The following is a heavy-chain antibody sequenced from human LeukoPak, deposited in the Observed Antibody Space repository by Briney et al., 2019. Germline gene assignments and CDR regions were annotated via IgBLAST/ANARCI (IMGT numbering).Heavy chain of an antibody. D-gene: IGHD3-22*01. CDR2: ISGSGGAT. J-gene: IGHJ4*02. Sequence: GGSLRLSCAVSGITLSIYGMSWVRQAPGRGLGWVAGISGSGGATNYGGSVKGRFTISRDNRKNTLYLQMNSLRAEDTAVYFCAKRGVVIRVILVGFHKEAYYFDSWGQGALVTVSS. CDR1: GITLSIYG. CDR3: AKRGVVIRVILVGFHKEAYYFDS. V-gene: IGHV3-23*01.